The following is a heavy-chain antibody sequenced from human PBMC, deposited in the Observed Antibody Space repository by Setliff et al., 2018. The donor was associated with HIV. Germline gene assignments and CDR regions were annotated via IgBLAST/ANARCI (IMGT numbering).Heavy chain of an antibody. CDR3: ARAYFGSGIYY. D-gene: IGHD3-10*01. Sequence: PSETLSLTCAVYGGSFNGYYWSWIRQPPGKGLEWIGSIYYSGSTYYNPSLKSRVTISVDTSKNQFSLKLYSVTAADTAVYYCARAYFGSGIYYWGQGTLVTVSS. J-gene: IGHJ4*02. CDR2: IYYSGST. CDR1: GGSFNGYY. V-gene: IGHV4-34*01.